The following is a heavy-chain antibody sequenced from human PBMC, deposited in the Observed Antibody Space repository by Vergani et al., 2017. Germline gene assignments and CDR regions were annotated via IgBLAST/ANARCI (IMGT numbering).Heavy chain of an antibody. CDR1: GFTFNQYG. Sequence: QVQLVESGGGVVQPGRSLRLSCAASGFTFNQYGMHWVRQAPGKGLEWVAVTWYDGNNKQYADSVKGRFTISRNNSKSTMYLEMNSLRDEDTGVYYCARDLRLLYNRFDPWGEETLVTDSS. V-gene: IGHV3-33*01. J-gene: IGHJ5*02. CDR2: TWYDGNNK. D-gene: IGHD1-14*01. CDR3: ARDLRLLYNRFDP.